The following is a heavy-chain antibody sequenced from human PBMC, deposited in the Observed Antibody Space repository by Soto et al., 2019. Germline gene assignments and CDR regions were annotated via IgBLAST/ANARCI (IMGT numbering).Heavy chain of an antibody. V-gene: IGHV3-30*18. CDR2: ISYDGSNK. D-gene: IGHD3-22*01. CDR3: AKDYYYYDSSGYYTIDY. Sequence: QVQLVESGGGVVQPGRSLRLSCAASGFTFSSYGMHWVRQAPGKGLEWVAVISYDGSNKYYADSVKGRFTISRDNSKNTLYLQMNSLRADDTAVYYCAKDYYYYDSSGYYTIDYWGQGTLVTVSS. J-gene: IGHJ4*02. CDR1: GFTFSSYG.